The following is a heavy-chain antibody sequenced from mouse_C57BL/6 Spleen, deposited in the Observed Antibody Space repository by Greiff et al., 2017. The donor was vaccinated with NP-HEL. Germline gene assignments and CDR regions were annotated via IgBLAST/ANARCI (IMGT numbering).Heavy chain of an antibody. J-gene: IGHJ3*01. CDR2: INPGSGGT. CDR1: GYAFTNYL. CDR3: VITTVGPFAY. D-gene: IGHD1-1*01. Sequence: QVHVKQSGAELVRPGTSVKVSCKASGYAFTNYLIEWVKQRPGQGLEWIGVINPGSGGTNYNEKFKGKATLTADKSSSTAYMQLSSLTSEDSAVYFCVITTVGPFAYWGQGTLVTVSA. V-gene: IGHV1-54*01.